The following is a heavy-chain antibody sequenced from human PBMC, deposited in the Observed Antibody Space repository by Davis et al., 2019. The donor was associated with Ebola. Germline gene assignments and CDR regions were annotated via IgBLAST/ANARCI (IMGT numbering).Heavy chain of an antibody. V-gene: IGHV4-61*01. CDR2: IYYSGST. D-gene: IGHD2-2*01. Sequence: SETLSLTCTVSGGSVSSGSYYWSWIRQPPGKGLEWIGYIYYSGSTNYNPSLKSRVTISVDTSKNQFSLKLSSVTAADTAVYYCARLSPGAACDIWGQGTMVTVSS. CDR1: GGSVSSGSYY. J-gene: IGHJ3*02. CDR3: ARLSPGAACDI.